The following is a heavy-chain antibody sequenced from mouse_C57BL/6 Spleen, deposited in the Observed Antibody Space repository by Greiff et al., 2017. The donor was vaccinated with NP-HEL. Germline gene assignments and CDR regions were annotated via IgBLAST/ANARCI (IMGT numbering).Heavy chain of an antibody. D-gene: IGHD1-1*01. J-gene: IGHJ4*01. CDR2: IDPEDGDT. CDR1: GFNIKDYY. CDR3: TTRYYYGSSYLYAMDY. V-gene: IGHV14-1*01. Sequence: EVQLQQSGAELVRPGASVKLSCTASGFNIKDYYMHWVKQRPEQGLEWSGRIDPEDGDTEYAPKFQGKATMTADTSSNTAYLQLSSLTSEDTAVYYCTTRYYYGSSYLYAMDYWGQGTSVTVSS.